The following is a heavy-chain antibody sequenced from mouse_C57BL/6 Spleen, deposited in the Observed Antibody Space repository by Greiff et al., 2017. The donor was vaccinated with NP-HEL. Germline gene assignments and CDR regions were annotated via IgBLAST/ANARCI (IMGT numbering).Heavy chain of an antibody. CDR1: GFTFSSYA. Sequence: EVQLVESGEGLVKPGGSLKLSCAASGFTFSSYAMSWVRQTPEKRLEWVAYISSGGDYIYYADTVKGRFTISRDNARNTLYLQMSSLKSEDTAMYYCTRDRGDGNPYYFDYWGQGTTLTVSS. V-gene: IGHV5-9-1*02. CDR3: TRDRGDGNPYYFDY. J-gene: IGHJ2*01. D-gene: IGHD2-1*01. CDR2: ISSGGDYI.